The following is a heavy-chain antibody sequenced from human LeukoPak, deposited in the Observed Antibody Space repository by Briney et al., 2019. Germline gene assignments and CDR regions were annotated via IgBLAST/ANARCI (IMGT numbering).Heavy chain of an antibody. Sequence: GASVKVSCTASGGTFSSYAISWVRQAPGQGLEWMGGIIPIFGTANYAQKFQGRVTITADESTSTAYMELSSLRSEDTAVYYCAREGGTTNYGMDVWGQGTTVTVSS. CDR1: GGTFSSYA. J-gene: IGHJ6*02. CDR3: AREGGTTNYGMDV. V-gene: IGHV1-69*13. CDR2: IIPIFGTA. D-gene: IGHD1-7*01.